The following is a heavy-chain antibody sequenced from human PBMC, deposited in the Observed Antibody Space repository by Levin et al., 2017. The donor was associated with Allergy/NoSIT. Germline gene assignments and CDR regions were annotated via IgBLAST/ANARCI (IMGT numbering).Heavy chain of an antibody. CDR1: GFSFNNYK. CDR2: ISYDGYKK. Sequence: AGGSLRLSCAASGFSFNNYKMHWVRQAPGKGLQWVAFISYDGYKKHYADSVKGRFTISRDTSRKTLDLQMNSLKPEDAGIYYCARDPQGRGYDLVDSYLDSWGQGTLVTVSS. J-gene: IGHJ4*02. CDR3: ARDPQGRGYDLVDSYLDS. V-gene: IGHV3-30-3*01. D-gene: IGHD5-12*01.